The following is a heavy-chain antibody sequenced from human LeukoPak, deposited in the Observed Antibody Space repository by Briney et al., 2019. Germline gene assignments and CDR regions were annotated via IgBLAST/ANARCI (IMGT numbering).Heavy chain of an antibody. CDR2: ISGSGGST. V-gene: IGHV3-23*01. D-gene: IGHD5-12*01. J-gene: IGHJ6*03. CDR1: GFTFSSYA. CDR3: AKSGRPIVARGGNYYYYMDV. Sequence: GGSLRLSCAASGFTFSSYAMSWVRQAPGKGLEWVSAISGSGGSTYYADSVKGRFTISRDNSKNTLYLQMNSLRAEDTAVYYCAKSGRPIVARGGNYYYYMDVWGKGTTVTISS.